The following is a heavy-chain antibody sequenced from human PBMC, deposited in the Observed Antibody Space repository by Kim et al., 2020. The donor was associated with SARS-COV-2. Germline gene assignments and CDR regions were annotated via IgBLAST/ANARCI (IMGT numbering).Heavy chain of an antibody. CDR1: GYTFTSYY. Sequence: ASVKVSCKASGYTFTSYYMHWVRQAPGQGLEWMGIINPSGGSTSYAHKFQGRVTMTRDTSTSTVYMELSSLRSEDTAVYYCAREVWNYDILEDPITATHWFDPWGQGTLVTVSS. CDR3: AREVWNYDILEDPITATHWFDP. V-gene: IGHV1-46*01. CDR2: INPSGGST. J-gene: IGHJ5*02. D-gene: IGHD3-9*01.